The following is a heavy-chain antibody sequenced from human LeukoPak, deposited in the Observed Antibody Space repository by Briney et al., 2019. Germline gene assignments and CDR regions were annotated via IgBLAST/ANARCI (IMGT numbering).Heavy chain of an antibody. V-gene: IGHV4-39*01. CDR2: IYYSGST. CDR3: ARPIWFDP. J-gene: IGHJ5*02. Sequence: SETLSLTCTVSGGSISSSSYYWGWIRQPPGKGLEWIGSIYYSGSTYYNPSLKSRVTISVDTSKNQFSLKLSSVTAAGTAVYYCARPIWFDPRGQGTLVTVSS. CDR1: GGSISSSSYY.